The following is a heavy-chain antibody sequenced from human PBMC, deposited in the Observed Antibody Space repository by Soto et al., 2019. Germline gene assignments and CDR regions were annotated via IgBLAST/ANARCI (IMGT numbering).Heavy chain of an antibody. CDR2: IIPMLGKT. CDR1: GGTFSTYS. J-gene: IGHJ6*02. V-gene: IGHV1-69*12. D-gene: IGHD3-3*01. CDR3: AKDILEWLFGSGDYYYYGMDV. Sequence: QVQLVQSGAEVKKPGSSVKVSCKASGGTFSTYSISWVRQAPGQGLEWMGGIIPMLGKTNYAQKFQGRVTITADESTSTAYMDLSSLRSEDTAVYYCAKDILEWLFGSGDYYYYGMDVWGQGTTVTVSS.